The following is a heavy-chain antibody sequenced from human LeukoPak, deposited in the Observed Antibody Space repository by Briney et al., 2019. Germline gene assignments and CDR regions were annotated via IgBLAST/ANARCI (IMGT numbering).Heavy chain of an antibody. V-gene: IGHV1-2*06. CDR2: INPNNGGT. D-gene: IGHD1-26*01. J-gene: IGHJ4*02. CDR3: ARGRATTISY. CDR1: GYTFTGYY. Sequence: ASVKVSCKASGYTFTGYYIHWVRQARGKGLEYMGRINPNNGGTNYAQKFQGRVTMTRDTSISTAYMELSRLRFDDTAIYYCARGRATTISYWAQATLVTVSS.